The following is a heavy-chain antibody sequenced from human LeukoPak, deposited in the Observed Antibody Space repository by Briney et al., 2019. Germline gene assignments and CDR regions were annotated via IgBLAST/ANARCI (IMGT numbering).Heavy chain of an antibody. V-gene: IGHV4-4*07. CDR2: IYTGGST. D-gene: IGHD6-6*01. J-gene: IGHJ6*03. CDR3: ARVIAARPENYYYYYYMDV. CDR1: GGSISSYY. Sequence: SETLSLTCTVSGGSISSYYWSWIRQPPGRGLGWIGRIYTGGSTNYNPSLKSRVTMSVDTSKNQFSLKLSSVTAADTAVYYCARVIAARPENYYYYYYMDVWGKGTTVTVSS.